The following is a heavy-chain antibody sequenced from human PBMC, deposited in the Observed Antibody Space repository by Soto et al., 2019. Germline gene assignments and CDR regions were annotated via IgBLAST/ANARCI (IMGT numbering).Heavy chain of an antibody. CDR3: ARGYDFVWASYRPFDI. CDR1: GGSVSSGNYY. J-gene: IGHJ3*02. V-gene: IGHV4-61*01. D-gene: IGHD3-16*02. Sequence: KPSETLSLTCTVSGGSVSSGNYYWSWIRQPPGKGLEWIGYIYYSESAKYNPSLKSRVTISVDTSKNQFSLKLNSVTAADTAVYYCARGYDFVWASYRPFDIWGQGTMVTVS. CDR2: IYYSESA.